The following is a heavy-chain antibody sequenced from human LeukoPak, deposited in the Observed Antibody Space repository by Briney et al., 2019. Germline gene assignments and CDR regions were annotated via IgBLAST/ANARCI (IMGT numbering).Heavy chain of an antibody. J-gene: IGHJ4*02. D-gene: IGHD3-22*01. CDR2: IYSGGST. CDR1: GFTVSSNY. CDR3: ARVIDYDSSGLDY. Sequence: GGSLRLSCAASGFTVSSNYMSWVRQAPGKGLEWVSVIYSGGSTYYADSVKGRFTISRDNSKNTLYLQMNSLRAEDTAVYYCARVIDYDSSGLDYWGQGTLVTVSS. V-gene: IGHV3-53*01.